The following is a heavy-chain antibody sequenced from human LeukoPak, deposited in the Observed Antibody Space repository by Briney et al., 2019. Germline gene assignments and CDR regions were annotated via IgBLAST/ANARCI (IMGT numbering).Heavy chain of an antibody. Sequence: GGSLTLSCVASGFTFSRDGMSWGRQAPREEREWVSYISTSSSTIYYANSVKGRFTISRDNAKNSLFLQMNSLKAEDTALYYCVSLNADFGDYTFPLRSWGPGTLVS. J-gene: IGHJ5*02. CDR1: GFTFSRDG. V-gene: IGHV3-48*01. CDR3: VSLNADFGDYTFPLRS. D-gene: IGHD4-17*01. CDR2: ISTSSSTI.